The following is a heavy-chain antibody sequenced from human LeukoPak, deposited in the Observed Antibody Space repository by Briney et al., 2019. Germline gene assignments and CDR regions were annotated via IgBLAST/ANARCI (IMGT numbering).Heavy chain of an antibody. CDR1: GFTFTNAW. D-gene: IGHD3-22*01. V-gene: IGHV3-15*01. CDR2: IKSKTDGGTT. CDR3: TTVHNTMIVSHGEDAFDI. Sequence: GGSLRLSCAASGFTFTNAWMSWVRQAPGKGLEWVGRIKSKTDGGTTDYAAPVKGRFTILRDDSKNTLYLQMNSLKTEDTAVYYCTTVHNTMIVSHGEDAFDIWGQGTMVTVSS. J-gene: IGHJ3*02.